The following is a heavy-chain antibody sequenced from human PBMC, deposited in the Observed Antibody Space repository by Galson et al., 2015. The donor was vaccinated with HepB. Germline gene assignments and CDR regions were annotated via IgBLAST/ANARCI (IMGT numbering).Heavy chain of an antibody. V-gene: IGHV3-7*01. Sequence: SLRLSCAASGFAFGSSWMTWVRQAPGRGLEWVASIKQDGSEKYYVDSVKGRFTISRDTAKNSLYLQMISLTPEDTAVYSCARGHTTLLWFEDSEYWGQGTLVTVSS. D-gene: IGHD3-10*01. CDR1: GFAFGSSW. CDR2: IKQDGSEK. J-gene: IGHJ4*02. CDR3: ARGHTTLLWFEDSEY.